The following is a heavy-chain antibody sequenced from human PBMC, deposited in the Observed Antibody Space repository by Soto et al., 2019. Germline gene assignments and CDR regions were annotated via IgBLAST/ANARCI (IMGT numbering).Heavy chain of an antibody. CDR2: MNPNSGNT. V-gene: IGHV1-8*01. CDR1: GYTFTSYD. D-gene: IGHD6-13*01. J-gene: IGHJ4*02. CDR3: ARVHSSSYHYFDY. Sequence: ASVKVSCKASGYTFTSYDINWVRQATGQGLEWMGWMNPNSGNTGYAQKFQVRFTISRDNSKNTLYLQMSSLRAEDTAVYYCARVHSSSYHYFDYWGQGTVVTVSS.